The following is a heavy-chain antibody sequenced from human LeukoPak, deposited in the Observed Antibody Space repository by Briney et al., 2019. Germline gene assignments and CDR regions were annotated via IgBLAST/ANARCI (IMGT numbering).Heavy chain of an antibody. CDR3: ARVGSYFDLDY. J-gene: IGHJ4*02. V-gene: IGHV4-59*02. D-gene: IGHD3-10*01. Sequence: SETLSLTCTVSGGSVSGYYWSWIRQLPWKGLEWIGYIYYTGSTNYNPSLKSRVTMSVDTSKNRFSLKLSSVSAADTAVYYCARVGSYFDLDYWGQGTLVTVSS. CDR2: IYYTGST. CDR1: GGSVSGYY.